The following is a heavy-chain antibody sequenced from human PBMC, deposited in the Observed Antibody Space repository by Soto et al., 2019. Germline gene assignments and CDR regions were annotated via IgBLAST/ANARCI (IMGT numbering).Heavy chain of an antibody. Sequence: SETLSLTCPLSAVSMGARYPYCGWIRQPPGKGLEWIGITELGQTKYNSPTLKSRLTMSLDTSNRLLSLELTSVTATDTAVYYCALYQSGFSGGSQFHPWGQGTLVTVSS. CDR3: ALYQSGFSGGSQFHP. V-gene: IGHV4-39*01. CDR2: TELGQTK. CDR1: AVSMGARYPY. D-gene: IGHD2-15*01. J-gene: IGHJ5*02.